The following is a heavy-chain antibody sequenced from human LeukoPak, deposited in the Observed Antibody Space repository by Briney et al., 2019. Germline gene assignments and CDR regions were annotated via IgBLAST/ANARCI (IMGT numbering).Heavy chain of an antibody. CDR2: INPSGGST. Sequence: ASVKVSCKAAGYTFTSYYLHWVRQAPGQGLEWMGIINPSGGSTSYAQKFQGRLTMTRDTSTGTVYMELSSLRSEDTAVYYCARTYSGYDYGYWGQGTLVTVSS. CDR1: GYTFTSYY. CDR3: ARTYSGYDYGY. V-gene: IGHV1-46*01. D-gene: IGHD5-12*01. J-gene: IGHJ4*02.